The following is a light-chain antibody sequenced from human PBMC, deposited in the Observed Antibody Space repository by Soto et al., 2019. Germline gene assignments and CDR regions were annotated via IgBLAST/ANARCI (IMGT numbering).Light chain of an antibody. CDR1: QGIGNY. J-gene: IGKJ1*01. Sequence: IRVTKSAFSLSESIGDRVTITCRASQGIGNYLDWYQQKPGKVPKLLIYAASSLQSGVPSRFSGSGSGTDFTLTIRGLQPEDVATYYCQKYNGALWAFGQGTKVDIK. CDR3: QKYNGALWA. V-gene: IGKV1-27*01. CDR2: AAS.